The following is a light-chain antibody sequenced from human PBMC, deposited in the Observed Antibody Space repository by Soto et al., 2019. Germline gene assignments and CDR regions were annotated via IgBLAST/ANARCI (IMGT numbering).Light chain of an antibody. CDR3: QSYDSSLDVV. Sequence: AVVTQPPSVSGAPGQRVTISCTGSSSNIGAGYDVHWYQQLPGTAPKLLIYGNSNRPSGVPDRFSGSKSGTSASLAITGLQAEDEADYYCQSYDSSLDVVFGGGTKLTVL. V-gene: IGLV1-40*01. CDR2: GNS. CDR1: SSNIGAGYD. J-gene: IGLJ2*01.